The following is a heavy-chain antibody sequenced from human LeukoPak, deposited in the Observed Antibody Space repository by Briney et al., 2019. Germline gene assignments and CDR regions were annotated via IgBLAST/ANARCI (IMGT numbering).Heavy chain of an antibody. CDR1: GFTFSSYA. Sequence: GGSLRLSCAASGFTFSSYAMSWVRQAPGKGLEWVSAISGSGGSTYYAESVKGRFTISRDNSKDTLYLQMNSLRAKDTAVYYCAKFGDYTFDYWGQGTLVTVSS. D-gene: IGHD4-17*01. V-gene: IGHV3-23*01. J-gene: IGHJ4*02. CDR3: AKFGDYTFDY. CDR2: ISGSGGST.